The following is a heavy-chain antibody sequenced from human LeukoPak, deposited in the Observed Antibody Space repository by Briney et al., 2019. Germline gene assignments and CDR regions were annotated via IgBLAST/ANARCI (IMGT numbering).Heavy chain of an antibody. CDR1: GGSISSYC. D-gene: IGHD2-15*01. J-gene: IGHJ4*02. CDR3: ARDAEFCSGGSCYSGSPYREFDY. V-gene: IGHV4-4*07. CDR2: IYPGGTT. Sequence: SETLSLTCTVSGGSISSYCWSWIRQPAGKGLEWIGRIYPGGTTHYNPSLKSRVTMSVDTSKNQFSLKLSSVTAADTAVYYCARDAEFCSGGSCYSGSPYREFDYWGQGTLVTVSS.